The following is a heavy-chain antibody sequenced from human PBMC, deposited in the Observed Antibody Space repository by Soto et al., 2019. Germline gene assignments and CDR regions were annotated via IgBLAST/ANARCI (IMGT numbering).Heavy chain of an antibody. CDR3: ARRYSDSSGYHSLDY. Sequence: SETLSLTCTVSGGSISSYYWSWIRQPPGKGLEWIGYIYYTGSTNYNPSLKSRVTISVDTSKSQFSLELSSVTAADTAVYYCARRYSDSSGYHSLDYWGQGTLVTVSS. J-gene: IGHJ4*02. D-gene: IGHD3-22*01. CDR2: IYYTGST. V-gene: IGHV4-59*08. CDR1: GGSISSYY.